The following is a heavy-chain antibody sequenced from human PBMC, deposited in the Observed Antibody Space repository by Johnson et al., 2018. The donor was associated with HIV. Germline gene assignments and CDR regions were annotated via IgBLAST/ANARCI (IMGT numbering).Heavy chain of an antibody. V-gene: IGHV3-33*08. CDR2: IWYDGSNK. CDR3: VRDVGPLDI. J-gene: IGHJ3*02. CDR1: GFTFSQFA. Sequence: QVQLVESGGGVVQPGRSLRLSCAASGFTFSQFAMHWVRQAPGKGLEWVAIIWYDGSNKYYADSVKGRFTISRDNAKNSLYLQMNSLRVEDTAVYYCVRDVGPLDIWGQGTLVTVS.